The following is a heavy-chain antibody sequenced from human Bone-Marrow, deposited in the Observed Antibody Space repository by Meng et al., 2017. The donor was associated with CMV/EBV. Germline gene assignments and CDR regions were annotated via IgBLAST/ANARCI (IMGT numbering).Heavy chain of an antibody. CDR3: ARCFYYYDSSGYYYDSFDY. CDR1: GGSISSSSYY. Sequence: SETLSLTCTVSGGSISSSSYYWGWIHQPPGKGLEWIGSIYYSGSTYYNPSLKSRVTISVDTSKNQFSLKLSSVTAADTAVYYCARCFYYYDSSGYYYDSFDYWGQGTLVTVSS. CDR2: IYYSGST. V-gene: IGHV4-39*01. J-gene: IGHJ4*02. D-gene: IGHD3-22*01.